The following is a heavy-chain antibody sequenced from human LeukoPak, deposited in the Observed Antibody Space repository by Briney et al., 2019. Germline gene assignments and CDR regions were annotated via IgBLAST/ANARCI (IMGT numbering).Heavy chain of an antibody. D-gene: IGHD6-6*01. J-gene: IGHJ4*02. CDR1: GYTFTSYD. V-gene: IGHV1-8*01. CDR3: ARGLRSSIAARPGP. Sequence: ASVKVSCKASGYTFTSYDINWVRQATGQGLEWMGWMNPNSGNTGYAQKFQGRVTMTRNTSISTAYMELSSLRSEDTAVYYCARGLRSSIAARPGPWGQGTLVTVSS. CDR2: MNPNSGNT.